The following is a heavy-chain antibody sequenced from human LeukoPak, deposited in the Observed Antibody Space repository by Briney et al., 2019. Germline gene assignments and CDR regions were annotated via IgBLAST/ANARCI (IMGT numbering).Heavy chain of an antibody. J-gene: IGHJ4*02. V-gene: IGHV4-34*01. D-gene: IGHD2-2*01. Sequence: SETLSLTCAVYGGSFSGYYWSWIRQPPGKGLEWIGEINHSGSTNYNPSLKSRVTISVDKSKNQFSLKLSSVTAADTAVYFCARDRGGVPSAKGAFYFDYWGQGTLVTVSS. CDR3: ARDRGGVPSAKGAFYFDY. CDR2: INHSGST. CDR1: GGSFSGYY.